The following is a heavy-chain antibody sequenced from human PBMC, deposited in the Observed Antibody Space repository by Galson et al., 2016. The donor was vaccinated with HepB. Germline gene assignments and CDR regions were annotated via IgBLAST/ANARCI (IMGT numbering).Heavy chain of an antibody. D-gene: IGHD2-8*01. CDR2: ISHSGST. Sequence: SETLSLTCPVYGQSFSAYYWSWIRQPPGKGLEWIAEISHSGSTNYNPSLKNRVIISLDTSKSQFSLNLSSVTAAATAVYYCARADCTNAVCPLDYWGQGTLVTVSS. V-gene: IGHV4-34*01. CDR3: ARADCTNAVCPLDY. J-gene: IGHJ4*02. CDR1: GQSFSAYY.